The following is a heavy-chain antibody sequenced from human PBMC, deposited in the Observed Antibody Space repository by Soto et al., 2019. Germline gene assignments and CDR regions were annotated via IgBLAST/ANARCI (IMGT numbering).Heavy chain of an antibody. V-gene: IGHV3-21*01. CDR2: ISSSSTYI. Sequence: EVQLVESGGGLVKPGGSLRLSCAAPGFTFSSYGMNWVRRAPGKGLEWVSFISSSSTYIYYAESMKGRFTISRDNPKSSLYLQMNSLRAEDTAVYYCARRVVPAAVDYWGQGTLVTVSS. D-gene: IGHD2-2*01. CDR3: ARRVVPAAVDY. J-gene: IGHJ4*02. CDR1: GFTFSSYG.